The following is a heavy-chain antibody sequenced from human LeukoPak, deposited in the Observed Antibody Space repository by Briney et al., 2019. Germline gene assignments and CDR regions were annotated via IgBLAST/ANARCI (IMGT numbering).Heavy chain of an antibody. CDR3: AKGYDFWSGPTSY. CDR1: GFAFSSYA. D-gene: IGHD3-3*01. J-gene: IGHJ4*02. Sequence: GGSLRLSCAASGFAFSSYAMSWVRQAPGKGLEWVSAISGSGGSTYYADSVKGRFTISRDNSKNTLYLQMNSLRAEDTAVYYCAKGYDFWSGPTSYRGQGTLVTVSS. CDR2: ISGSGGST. V-gene: IGHV3-23*01.